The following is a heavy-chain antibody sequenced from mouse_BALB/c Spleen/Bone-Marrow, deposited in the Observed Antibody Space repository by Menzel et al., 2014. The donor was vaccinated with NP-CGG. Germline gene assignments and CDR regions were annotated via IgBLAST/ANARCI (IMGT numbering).Heavy chain of an antibody. CDR2: ISTYNGNT. D-gene: IGHD1-1*01. V-gene: IGHV1-67*01. J-gene: IGHJ2*01. CDR1: GYTFTDYA. Sequence: QVQLQQSGPEVVRPGVSVKISCKGSGYTFTDYAMHWVKQSHAKSLEWIGLISTYNGNTNYNQKFKGKATMTVDKSSSTAYMELARLTSENSASYYGEKDLLRSDVDYWGQGTTLTVSS. CDR3: EKDLLRSDVDY.